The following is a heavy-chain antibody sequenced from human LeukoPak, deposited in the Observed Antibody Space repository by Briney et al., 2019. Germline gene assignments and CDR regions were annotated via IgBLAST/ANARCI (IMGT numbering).Heavy chain of an antibody. D-gene: IGHD4-17*01. J-gene: IGHJ6*02. V-gene: IGHV3-33*01. CDR3: AAVTTYYYYGMDV. CDR1: GFTFSSYG. CDR2: IWYDGSNK. Sequence: GRSLRLSCAASGFTFSSYGMPWVRQAPGKGLEWVAVIWYDGSNKYYADSVKGRFTISRDNSKNTLYLQMNSLRAEDTAVYYCAAVTTYYYYGMDVWGQGTTVTVSS.